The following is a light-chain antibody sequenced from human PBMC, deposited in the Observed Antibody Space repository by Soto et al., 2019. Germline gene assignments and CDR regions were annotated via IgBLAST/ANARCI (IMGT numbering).Light chain of an antibody. CDR3: SSYTTSNTRQIV. CDR2: DVS. J-gene: IGLJ1*01. V-gene: IGLV2-14*01. Sequence: QSPGTPPASVSGSIGYSGTICCTGTSFDVGGYNHVSWYQQHPGKAPKFMIYDVSNRPSGVSNRFSGSKSGNTASLTISGLQAEDEADYYCSSYTTSNTRQIVFGTGT. CDR1: SFDVGGYNH.